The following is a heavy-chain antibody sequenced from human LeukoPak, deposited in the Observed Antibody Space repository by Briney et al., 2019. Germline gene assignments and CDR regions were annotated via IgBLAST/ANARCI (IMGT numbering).Heavy chain of an antibody. V-gene: IGHV1-69*02. CDR1: GGTFSSYT. D-gene: IGHD2-2*01. CDR3: ARVVPAASEDAFDI. CDR2: IIPILGIA. J-gene: IGHJ3*02. Sequence: SVKVSCKASGGTFSSYTISWVRQAPGQGLEWMGRIIPILGIANYAQKFQGRVTITADKSTSTAYVELSSLRSEDTAVYYCARVVPAASEDAFDIWGQGTMVTVSS.